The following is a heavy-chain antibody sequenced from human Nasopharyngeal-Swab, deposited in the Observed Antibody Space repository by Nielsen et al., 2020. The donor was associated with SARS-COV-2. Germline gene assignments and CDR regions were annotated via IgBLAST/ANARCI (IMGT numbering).Heavy chain of an antibody. Sequence: GGSLRLSCAGSGFIFGDCAIHWVRQSSAKGLEWVAHIDKKANNYATEYAASVKGRFTISRDDSSNMAYLQMNRLNTEDTAVYYCTRDNGTYNWFDPWGHGALVTVSS. CDR1: GFIFGDCA. V-gene: IGHV3-73*01. J-gene: IGHJ5*02. D-gene: IGHD3-10*01. CDR3: TRDNGTYNWFDP. CDR2: IDKKANNYAT.